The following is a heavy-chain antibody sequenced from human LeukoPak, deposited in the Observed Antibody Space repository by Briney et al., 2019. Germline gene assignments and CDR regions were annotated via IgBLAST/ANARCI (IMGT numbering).Heavy chain of an antibody. J-gene: IGHJ4*02. Sequence: GVSLRLSCVASGFTFGKYWMSWVRQAPGKGLEWVANIKLDGSEKNYVDSVKGRFTISRDNTKNSLYLQMNSLRAEDTAVFYCARDQYDTWSRRGNFDSWGQGTLVIFSS. CDR1: GFTFGKYW. V-gene: IGHV3-7*03. D-gene: IGHD3-3*01. CDR3: ARDQYDTWSRRGNFDS. CDR2: IKLDGSEK.